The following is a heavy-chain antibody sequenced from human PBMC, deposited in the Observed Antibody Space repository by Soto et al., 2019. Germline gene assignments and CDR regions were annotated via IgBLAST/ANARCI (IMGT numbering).Heavy chain of an antibody. J-gene: IGHJ5*02. CDR2: ISSSSSYI. D-gene: IGHD2-2*01. CDR3: ARSDCTSTSCYVVWFDP. V-gene: IGHV3-21*01. Sequence: EVQLVESGGGLVKPGGSLRLSCAVSGFSFSNYGMNWVRQAAGKGLEWVSSISSSSSYISYADSVKGRFTISRDNAKNSVYLQMNSLRAEDTAVYYCARSDCTSTSCYVVWFDPWGQGTLVTVSS. CDR1: GFSFSNYG.